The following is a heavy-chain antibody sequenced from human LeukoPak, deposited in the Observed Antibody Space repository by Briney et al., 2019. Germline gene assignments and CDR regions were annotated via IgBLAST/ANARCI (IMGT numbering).Heavy chain of an antibody. CDR2: INYSGST. CDR3: ARGRDNYGSGDS. V-gene: IGHV4-59*01. D-gene: IGHD3-10*01. CDR1: GGSISTYS. J-gene: IGHJ4*02. Sequence: SETLSLACTVSGGSISTYSWSWIRQPPGKGLEWIGYINYSGSTNYNPSLKSRVTISIDSSKNQFSLRLSSVTAADTAVYYCARGRDNYGSGDSWGQGILVTVSS.